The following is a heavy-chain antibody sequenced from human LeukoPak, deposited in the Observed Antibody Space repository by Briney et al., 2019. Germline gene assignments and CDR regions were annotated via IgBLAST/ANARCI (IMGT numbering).Heavy chain of an antibody. CDR1: GDSISSSSYL. CDR3: ARHWGRDTFDI. V-gene: IGHV4-39*01. CDR2: IYYSGST. Sequence: SETLSLTCSVSGDSISSSSYLWAWIRQPPGKGLEWIGSIYYSGSTYYNPSLMSRVTISVDTSKNQFSLKLNSVTAADTAVYYCARHWGRDTFDIWGQGTMVTVSS. D-gene: IGHD3-16*01. J-gene: IGHJ3*02.